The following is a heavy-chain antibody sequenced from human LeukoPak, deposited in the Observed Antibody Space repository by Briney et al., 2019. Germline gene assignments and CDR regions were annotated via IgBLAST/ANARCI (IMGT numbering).Heavy chain of an antibody. Sequence: SETLSLTCAVYGGSFSGYYWSWIRQPPGKGLEWIGSTYYSGSTYYHPSLKSRVTISVDTPKNQFSLKLSSVTAADTALYYCARHPYYYYGMDVWGQGTTVTVSS. CDR3: ARHPYYYYGMDV. CDR1: GGSFSGYY. J-gene: IGHJ6*02. V-gene: IGHV4-34*01. CDR2: TYYSGST.